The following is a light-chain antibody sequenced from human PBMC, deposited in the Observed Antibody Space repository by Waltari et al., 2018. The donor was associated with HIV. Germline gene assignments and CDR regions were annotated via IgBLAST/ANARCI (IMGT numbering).Light chain of an antibody. V-gene: IGLV2-8*01. CDR2: EVN. CDR1: RTHVGGHNS. J-gene: IGLJ1*01. Sequence: QSALTQPPSASGSPGQSVTIFCTGNRTHVGGHNSVFCYQQHPDNAPKLIIFEVNKRPSGVPDRFSGSKSGNTASLTVSGLQAEDEADYYCSSYAGSDSPYVFGSGTTVTVL. CDR3: SSYAGSDSPYV.